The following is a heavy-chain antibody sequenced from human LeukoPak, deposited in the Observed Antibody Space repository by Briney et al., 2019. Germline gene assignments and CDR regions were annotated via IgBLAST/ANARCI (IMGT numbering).Heavy chain of an antibody. CDR1: GFTFSSYA. D-gene: IGHD3-10*01. CDR3: ARDGRLYGSGKVPIDY. CDR2: ISYDGSNK. J-gene: IGHJ4*02. V-gene: IGHV3-30-3*01. Sequence: PGRSLRLSCAASGFTFSSYAMHWVRQAPGKGLEWVAVISYDGSNKYYADSVKGRFTISGDNSKNTLYLQMNSLRAEDTAVYYCARDGRLYGSGKVPIDYWGQGTLVTVSS.